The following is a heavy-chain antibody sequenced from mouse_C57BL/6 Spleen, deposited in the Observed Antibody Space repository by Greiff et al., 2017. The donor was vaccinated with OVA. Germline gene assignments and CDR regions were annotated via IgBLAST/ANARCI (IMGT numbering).Heavy chain of an antibody. J-gene: IGHJ1*03. CDR1: GYAFRSYW. CDR3: ARKGDDAGWYFDV. Sequence: VQLQQSGAELVKPGASVKISCKASGYAFRSYWMNWVKQRPGKGLEWIGKIYPGDGDTNYNGKFKGKATLTADKSSSTAYMQLSSLTSEDSAVYFCARKGDDAGWYFDVWGTGTTVTVSS. V-gene: IGHV1-80*01. D-gene: IGHD2-12*01. CDR2: IYPGDGDT.